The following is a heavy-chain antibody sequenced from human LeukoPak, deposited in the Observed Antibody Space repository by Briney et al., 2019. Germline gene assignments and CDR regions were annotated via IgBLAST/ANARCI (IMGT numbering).Heavy chain of an antibody. CDR2: INPNSGGT. J-gene: IGHJ5*02. V-gene: IGHV1-2*02. D-gene: IGHD2-2*01. CDR3: ARGVPAASPWWFDP. Sequence: GASVKVPCKASGYTFTGYYMHWVRQAPGQGLEWMGWINPNSGGTNYAQKFQGRVTMTRDASISTACMELSRLRSDDTAVYYCARGVPAASPWWFDPWGQGTLVTVSS. CDR1: GYTFTGYY.